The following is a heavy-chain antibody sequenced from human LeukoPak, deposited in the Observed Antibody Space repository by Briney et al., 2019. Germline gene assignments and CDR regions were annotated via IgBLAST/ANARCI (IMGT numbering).Heavy chain of an antibody. D-gene: IGHD1-26*01. CDR1: GFTFSDHA. Sequence: GGSLRLSCAASGFTFSDHAMDWVRQAPGKGLEWVGRIRNKASSYTTEYAASVQGRFTVSRDDSMNSLYLQMNSMKTEDMAVYYCTRLVGANDWGQGTLVTVSS. V-gene: IGHV3-72*01. CDR2: IRNKASSYTT. CDR3: TRLVGAND. J-gene: IGHJ4*02.